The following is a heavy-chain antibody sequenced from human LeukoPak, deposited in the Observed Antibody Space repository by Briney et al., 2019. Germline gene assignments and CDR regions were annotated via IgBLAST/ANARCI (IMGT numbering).Heavy chain of an antibody. J-gene: IGHJ4*02. Sequence: GGSLRLSCAASGFTFSSYSMNWVRQAPGKGLEWVSSISSSSSYIYYADSVKGRFTISRDNAKNSLYLQMNSLRAEDTAVYYCARDLSSGWYGDDYWGQGTLVTVSS. CDR2: ISSSSSYI. CDR3: ARDLSSGWYGDDY. D-gene: IGHD6-19*01. CDR1: GFTFSSYS. V-gene: IGHV3-21*01.